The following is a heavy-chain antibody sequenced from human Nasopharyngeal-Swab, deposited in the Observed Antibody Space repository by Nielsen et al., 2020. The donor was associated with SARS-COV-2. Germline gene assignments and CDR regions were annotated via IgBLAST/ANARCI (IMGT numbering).Heavy chain of an antibody. CDR3: ARASVVPAAMDHYYYMDV. V-gene: IGHV4-59*01. D-gene: IGHD2-2*01. Sequence: WIRQPPGKGLEWIGYIYYSGSTNYNPSLKSRVTISVDTSKNQFSLKLSSVTAADTAVYYCARASVVPAAMDHYYYMDVWGKGTTVTVSS. CDR2: IYYSGST. J-gene: IGHJ6*03.